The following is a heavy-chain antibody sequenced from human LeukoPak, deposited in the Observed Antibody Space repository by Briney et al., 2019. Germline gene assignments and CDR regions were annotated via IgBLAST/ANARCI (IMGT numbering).Heavy chain of an antibody. CDR2: ISVYNGNT. CDR1: GYTFTSYD. CDR3: ARVGNWNDNP. Sequence: RASVKVSCKASGYTFTSYDISWVRQAPGQGLEWMGWISVYNGNTNYAQKFQGRVTMTTDTSTSTAYMELRSLRSDDTAVYYCARVGNWNDNPWGQGTLVTVSS. V-gene: IGHV1-18*01. D-gene: IGHD1-20*01. J-gene: IGHJ5*02.